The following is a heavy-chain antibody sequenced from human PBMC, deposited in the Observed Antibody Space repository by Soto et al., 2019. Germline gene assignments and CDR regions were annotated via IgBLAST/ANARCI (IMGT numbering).Heavy chain of an antibody. D-gene: IGHD6-19*01. V-gene: IGHV4-39*01. CDR3: ARGTVASHGDDYYYGMDV. J-gene: IGHJ6*02. CDR2: IYYSGST. CDR1: GGSISSSSYY. Sequence: QLQLQESGPGLVKPSETLSLTCTVSGGSISSSSYYWGWIRQPPGKGLEWIGSIYYSGSTYYNPSLKSRVTISVDTSKNQFSLKLSSVTAADTAVYYCARGTVASHGDDYYYGMDVWGQGTTVTVSS.